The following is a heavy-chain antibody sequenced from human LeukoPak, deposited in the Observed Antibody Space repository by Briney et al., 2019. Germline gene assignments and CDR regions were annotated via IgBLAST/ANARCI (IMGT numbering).Heavy chain of an antibody. Sequence: GGSLRLSCAASGFTFSSYTMNWVRQAPGKGLEWVSSITSGGVNTYYATSVKGRFTISRDNAKNSLYLQMNSLRAEDTAVYYCAGIAARLDYWGQGTLVTVSS. CDR2: ITSGGVNT. CDR1: GFTFSSYT. J-gene: IGHJ4*02. V-gene: IGHV3-21*01. D-gene: IGHD6-6*01. CDR3: AGIAARLDY.